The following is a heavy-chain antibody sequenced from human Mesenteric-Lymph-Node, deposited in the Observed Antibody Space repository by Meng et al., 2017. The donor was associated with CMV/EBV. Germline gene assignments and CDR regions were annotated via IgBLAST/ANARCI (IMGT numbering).Heavy chain of an antibody. D-gene: IGHD2-2*01. V-gene: IGHV3-48*03. Sequence: GESLKISCAASGFTFSSYEMNWVRQAPGKGLEWVSYISSRGDTIYYADSVKGRFAFSRDNPKNTVYLQMNSLRAEDTAVYYCARDPTYCSSTSCYIYWGRGTLVTVSS. J-gene: IGHJ4*02. CDR2: ISSRGDTI. CDR3: ARDPTYCSSTSCYIY. CDR1: GFTFSSYE.